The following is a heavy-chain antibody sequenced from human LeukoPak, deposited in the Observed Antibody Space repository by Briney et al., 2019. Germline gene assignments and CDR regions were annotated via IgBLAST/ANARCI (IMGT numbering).Heavy chain of an antibody. V-gene: IGHV3-30*18. D-gene: IGHD5-12*01. CDR1: GFTFSSYG. CDR3: AKANGAYSAYDLFDY. Sequence: GRSLRLSCAASGFTFSSYGMHWVRQAPGKGLEWVALISFDGTNKNYADSVKGRFTLSRDNSKNTLYLQMNTLRVEDTAVYYCAKANGAYSAYDLFDYWGQGTLVTVSS. J-gene: IGHJ4*02. CDR2: ISFDGTNK.